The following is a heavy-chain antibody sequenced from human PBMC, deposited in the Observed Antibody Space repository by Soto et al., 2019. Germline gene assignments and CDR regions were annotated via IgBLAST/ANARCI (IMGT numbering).Heavy chain of an antibody. V-gene: IGHV3-11*01. D-gene: IGHD6-6*01. CDR2: ISSSGSTI. CDR1: GFTFSDYY. Sequence: QVQLVESGGGLVKPGGSLRLFCAASGFTFSDYYMSWIRQAPGNGLECASYISSSGSTIYYADSVKGRFTISRDNAKNSLYLQMNSLRAEDTAVYYCARGAEIAARHFDYWGQGTLVTVSS. J-gene: IGHJ4*02. CDR3: ARGAEIAARHFDY.